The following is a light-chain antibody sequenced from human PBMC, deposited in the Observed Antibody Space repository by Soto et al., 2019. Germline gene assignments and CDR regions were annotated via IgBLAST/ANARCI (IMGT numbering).Light chain of an antibody. Sequence: EIVLTQSPGTLSLSPGPRATLSCRASHSVDSTQLAWYQQKAGQAPRLLIDGASRGAAGMPDRFGGSACRTDFTLTISRLEHEDFAVYYWQHYSESRTFGQGTKVDI. J-gene: IGKJ1*01. V-gene: IGKV3-20*01. CDR3: QHYSESRT. CDR1: HSVDSTQ. CDR2: GAS.